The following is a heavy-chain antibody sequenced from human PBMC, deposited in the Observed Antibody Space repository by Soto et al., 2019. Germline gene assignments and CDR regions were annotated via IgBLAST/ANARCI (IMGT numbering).Heavy chain of an antibody. CDR2: IIPICGTA. Sequence: QVQLVQSGAEVKKPGSSVKVSCKASGGTFSSYAISWVRQAPGQGLEWMGGIIPICGTANYAQKFQGRVTITADESTSTVYMELSSLRSEDTAVYYWARSRGYSGYGPYYFDYWGQGTLVTVSS. V-gene: IGHV1-69*01. CDR3: ARSRGYSGYGPYYFDY. CDR1: GGTFSSYA. J-gene: IGHJ4*02. D-gene: IGHD5-12*01.